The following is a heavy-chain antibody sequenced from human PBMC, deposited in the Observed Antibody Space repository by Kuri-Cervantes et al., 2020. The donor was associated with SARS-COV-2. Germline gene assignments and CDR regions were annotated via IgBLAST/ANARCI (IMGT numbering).Heavy chain of an antibody. CDR2: ISGSGATT. CDR1: GFTFSIYA. D-gene: IGHD3-10*01. J-gene: IGHJ4*02. CDR3: VKDYYGSGINWIFDS. Sequence: GESLKISCAPSGFTFSIYAMNWVRQGPRKGLEWVSGISGSGATTYYADSVKGRFTISRDNSKNTLYLQIDSLRADDTAVYYCVKDYYGSGINWIFDSWGQGALVTVSS. V-gene: IGHV3-23*01.